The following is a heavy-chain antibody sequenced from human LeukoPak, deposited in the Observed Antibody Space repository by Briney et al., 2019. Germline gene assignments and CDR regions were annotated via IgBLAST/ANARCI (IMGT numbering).Heavy chain of an antibody. CDR1: GASISSSTFF. J-gene: IGHJ5*02. CDR2: ISYSGTT. Sequence: SETLSLTCTVSGASISSSTFFWGWIRPPPGKGLEWIASISYSGTTYYTPSLSSRLTISVDTTKNQFALRLTSVTAADTATYFCARQRVRNWFGPWGQGALVTVSS. V-gene: IGHV4-39*01. CDR3: ARQRVRNWFGP.